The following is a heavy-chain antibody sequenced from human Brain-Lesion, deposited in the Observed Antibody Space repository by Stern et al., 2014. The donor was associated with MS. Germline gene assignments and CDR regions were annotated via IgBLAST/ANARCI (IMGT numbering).Heavy chain of an antibody. J-gene: IGHJ6*02. D-gene: IGHD3-3*01. CDR1: GFTFGNYW. Sequence: EVQLVQSGGGLVQPGGSLTISCTAAGFTFGNYWMNWVRQAPGKGLEWVASVKEDGTAKNYVDSVKGRFTIYRDNARNSLYLQMNSLRVEDTALYSCARVYNTIYGIVTQRGSGMDVWGQGTTVIVSS. CDR2: VKEDGTAK. CDR3: ARVYNTIYGIVTQRGSGMDV. V-gene: IGHV3-7*01.